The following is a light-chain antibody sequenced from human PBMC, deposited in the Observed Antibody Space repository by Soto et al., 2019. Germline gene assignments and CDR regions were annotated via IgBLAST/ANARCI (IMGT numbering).Light chain of an antibody. Sequence: QSALTQPSSVSGSPGQSITISRTGTISDVGSYNLVSWYQQHPGKAPKLMIYEGSKRPSGVSNRFSGSNSGNTASLTISGLQAEDEADYYCCSYAGSSTFYVFGTGTKVTVL. CDR2: EGS. CDR3: CSYAGSSTFYV. CDR1: ISDVGSYNL. V-gene: IGLV2-23*03. J-gene: IGLJ1*01.